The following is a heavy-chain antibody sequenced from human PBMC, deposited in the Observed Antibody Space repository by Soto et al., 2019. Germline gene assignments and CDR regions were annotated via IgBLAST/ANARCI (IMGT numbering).Heavy chain of an antibody. J-gene: IGHJ3*02. V-gene: IGHV1-69*13. CDR1: GGTFSSYA. CDR3: ARGYCGPAGAFDI. D-gene: IGHD2-2*01. CDR2: IIPIFGTA. Sequence: SVKVSCKASGGTFSSYAISWVRQAPGQGLEWMGGIIPIFGTANYAQKFQGRVTITADESTSTAYMELSSLRSEDTAVYYCARGYCGPAGAFDIWGQGTMVTVSS.